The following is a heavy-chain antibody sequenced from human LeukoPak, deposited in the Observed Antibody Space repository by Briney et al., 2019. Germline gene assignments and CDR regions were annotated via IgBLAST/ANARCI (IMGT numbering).Heavy chain of an antibody. CDR2: INHSGST. CDR3: ARIPPQQLVLDY. J-gene: IGHJ4*02. D-gene: IGHD6-13*01. Sequence: SETLSLTCAVYGGSSSGYYWSWIRQPPGKGLEWIGEINHSGSTNYNPSLKSRVTISVDTSKNQFSLKLSSVTAADTAVYYCARIPPQQLVLDYWGQGTLVTVSS. CDR1: GGSSSGYY. V-gene: IGHV4-34*01.